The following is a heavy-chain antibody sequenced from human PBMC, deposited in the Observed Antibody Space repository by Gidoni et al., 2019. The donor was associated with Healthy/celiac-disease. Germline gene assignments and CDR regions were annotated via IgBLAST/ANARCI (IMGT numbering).Heavy chain of an antibody. J-gene: IGHJ6*02. V-gene: IGHV3-30-3*01. D-gene: IGHD1-1*01. CDR1: GFTFSRDA. CDR3: ARSRAPKATTPLDWGMDV. CDR2: ISYDGSNK. Sequence: QVQLVESGGGVVQPGRSLRLSCAASGFTFSRDAMHWVRQAPGKGLEWGAVISYDGSNKYYADSVKGRFTISRDNSKNTLYLQMNSLRAEDTAVYYCARSRAPKATTPLDWGMDVWGQGTTVTVSS.